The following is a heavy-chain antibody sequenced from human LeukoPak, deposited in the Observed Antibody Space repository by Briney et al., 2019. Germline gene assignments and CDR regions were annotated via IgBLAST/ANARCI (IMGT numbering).Heavy chain of an antibody. Sequence: TSETLSLTCTVSGGSISSYYWSWIRQPAGKGLEWIGRIYTSGSTNYNPSLKSRVTMSVDTSKNQFSLKLSSVTAADTAVYYCARDADILTGPNWFDPWGQGTLVTVSS. J-gene: IGHJ5*02. V-gene: IGHV4-4*07. CDR2: IYTSGST. CDR3: ARDADILTGPNWFDP. CDR1: GGSISSYY. D-gene: IGHD3-9*01.